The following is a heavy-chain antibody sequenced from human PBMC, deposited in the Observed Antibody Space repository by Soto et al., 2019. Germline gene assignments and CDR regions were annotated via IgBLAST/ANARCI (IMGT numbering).Heavy chain of an antibody. CDR2: IIPIFGTA. CDR3: ARGSHSPGIAVAGYYY. V-gene: IGHV1-69*01. CDR1: GLPLSSYA. Sequence: QVQLVQSGAEVQKPGSSVKVSCKASGLPLSSYAISWVRQAPGQGLEWMGGIIPIFGTATYAQKFQGRVTITADESTSTAYMDLSSLTSEDTAVYYCARGSHSPGIAVAGYYYWGQGTLVTVSS. J-gene: IGHJ4*02. D-gene: IGHD6-19*01.